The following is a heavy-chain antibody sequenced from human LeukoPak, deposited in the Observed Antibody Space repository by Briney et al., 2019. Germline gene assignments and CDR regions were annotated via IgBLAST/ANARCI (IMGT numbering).Heavy chain of an antibody. CDR2: ISGSGGST. J-gene: IGHJ4*02. CDR1: GFTFSSYA. CDR3: AKAEYYDILTGYYDFDY. D-gene: IGHD3-9*01. Sequence: PGGSLRLSCAASGFTFSSYAMSWVRQAPGKGLEWVSAISGSGGSTYYADSVKGQFTISRDNSKNTLYLQMNSLRAEDTAVYYCAKAEYYDILTGYYDFDYWGQGTLVTVSS. V-gene: IGHV3-23*01.